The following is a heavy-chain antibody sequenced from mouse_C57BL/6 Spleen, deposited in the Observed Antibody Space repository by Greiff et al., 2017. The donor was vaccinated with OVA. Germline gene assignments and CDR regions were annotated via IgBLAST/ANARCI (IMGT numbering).Heavy chain of an antibody. Sequence: QVQLKESGPGLVQPSQSLSITCTVSGFSLTSYGVHWVRQSPGKGLEWLGVIWSGGSTDYNAAFISRLSISKDNSKSQVFFKMNSLQADDTAIYYCARNPTGTVYWYFDVWGTGTTVTVSS. J-gene: IGHJ1*03. CDR2: IWSGGST. D-gene: IGHD4-1*02. CDR1: GFSLTSYG. CDR3: ARNPTGTVYWYFDV. V-gene: IGHV2-2*01.